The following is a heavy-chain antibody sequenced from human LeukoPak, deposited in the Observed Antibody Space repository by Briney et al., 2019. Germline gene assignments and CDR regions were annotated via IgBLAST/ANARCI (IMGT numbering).Heavy chain of an antibody. V-gene: IGHV1-2*02. Sequence: GASVKVSCKASGYTFTGYYMHWVRQAPGQGLEWMGWINPNSGGTNYAQKFQGRVTMTRDTSISTAYMELSRLRAEDTALYYCAKGTYDTGDYFSLDYWGQGTLVTVSS. CDR3: AKGTYDTGDYFSLDY. D-gene: IGHD3-22*01. J-gene: IGHJ4*02. CDR1: GYTFTGYY. CDR2: INPNSGGT.